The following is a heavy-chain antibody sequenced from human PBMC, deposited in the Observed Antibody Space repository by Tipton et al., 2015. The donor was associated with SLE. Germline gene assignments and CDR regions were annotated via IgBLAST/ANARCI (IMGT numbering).Heavy chain of an antibody. CDR1: GASIRRYY. V-gene: IGHV4-4*07. CDR3: AKDGGQQLVT. J-gene: IGHJ5*02. D-gene: IGHD6-13*01. CDR2: VYSSGST. Sequence: TLSLTCTVSGASIRRYYWSWIRQPAGKGLEWIGRVYSSGSTIYNPSIKSRITLSLDTSKNQFSLRVNSVTAADTAVYYCAKDGGQQLVTWGQGTLVNVSS.